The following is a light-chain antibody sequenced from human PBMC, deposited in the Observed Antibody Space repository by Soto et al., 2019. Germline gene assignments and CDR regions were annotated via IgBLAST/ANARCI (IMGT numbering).Light chain of an antibody. Sequence: IVLKQSPGTLSLSPGERATLSCRASQSVSSNLAWYQQKPGQAPRLLIFGASNRAAAFPDRFSGSGSGTEFTLTISSLQSEDFAVYYCQQHNNWPPWTFGQGTKVDIK. CDR1: QSVSSN. J-gene: IGKJ1*01. V-gene: IGKV3D-15*01. CDR3: QQHNNWPPWT. CDR2: GAS.